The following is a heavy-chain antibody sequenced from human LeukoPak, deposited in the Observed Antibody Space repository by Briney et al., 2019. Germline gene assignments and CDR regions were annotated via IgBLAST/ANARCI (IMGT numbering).Heavy chain of an antibody. D-gene: IGHD3-10*01. CDR3: ARGSGEFMDV. V-gene: IGHV3-21*01. CDR2: ISSSSSYI. J-gene: IGHJ6*03. CDR1: GFTFSKHW. Sequence: GGSLRLSCAASGFTFSKHWMSWVRQAPGKGLEWVSSISSSSSYIYYADSVKGRFTISRDNAKNSLYLQMNSLRAEDTAVYYCARGSGEFMDVWGKGTTVTVSS.